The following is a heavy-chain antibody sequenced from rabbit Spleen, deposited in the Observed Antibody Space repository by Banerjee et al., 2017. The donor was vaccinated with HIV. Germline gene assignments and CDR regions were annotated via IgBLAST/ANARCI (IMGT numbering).Heavy chain of an antibody. D-gene: IGHD1-1*01. CDR3: ARDLTGVIGWNFGW. CDR2: IGTGSGTT. CDR1: GFSFSSGYY. J-gene: IGHJ4*01. Sequence: QQLVESGRGLVQPGASLTLTCKASGFSFSSGYYMSWVRQAPGKGLEWIGCIGTGSGTTYYASWAKGRFTISKTSSTTVTLQMTSLTAADTATYFCARDLTGVIGWNFGWWGPGTLVTVS. V-gene: IGHV1S40*01.